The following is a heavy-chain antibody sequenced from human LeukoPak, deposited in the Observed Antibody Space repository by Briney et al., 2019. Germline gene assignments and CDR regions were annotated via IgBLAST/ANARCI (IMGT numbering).Heavy chain of an antibody. Sequence: TPSETLSLTCTVSGGSISSYYWSWIRQPAGKGLEWIGRIYTSGSTNYNPSLKSRVTMSVDTSKNQFSLKLSSVAAADTAVYYCARESYDSSGPDAFDIWGQGTMVTVSS. CDR3: ARESYDSSGPDAFDI. J-gene: IGHJ3*02. D-gene: IGHD3-22*01. CDR2: IYTSGST. CDR1: GGSISSYY. V-gene: IGHV4-4*07.